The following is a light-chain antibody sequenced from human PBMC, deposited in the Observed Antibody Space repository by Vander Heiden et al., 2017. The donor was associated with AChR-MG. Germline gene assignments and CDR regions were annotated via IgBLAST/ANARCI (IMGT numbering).Light chain of an antibody. J-gene: IGLJ2*01. CDR2: QDS. CDR1: KVGDKY. CDR3: QEWNSSTVV. V-gene: IGLV3-1*01. Sequence: YELTQPPSVSVSPGQTASITCSGDKVGDKYACWYQQKPGQSPVLVIYQDSNRPSGIPERFSGSNSGTTATLTISGTQAMDESYYYCQEWNSSTVVFGGGTKLTGL.